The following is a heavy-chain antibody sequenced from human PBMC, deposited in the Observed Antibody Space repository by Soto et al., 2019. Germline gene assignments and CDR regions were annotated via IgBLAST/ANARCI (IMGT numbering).Heavy chain of an antibody. CDR1: GFTFSSYG. D-gene: IGHD3-10*01. V-gene: IGHV3-30*18. CDR3: AKDHGKALLWFGEFDP. J-gene: IGHJ5*02. CDR2: ISYDGSNK. Sequence: GGSLRLSCAASGFTFSSYGMHWVRQAPGKGLEWVAVISYDGSNKYYADSVKGRFTISRDNSKNTLYLQMNSLRAEDTAVYYCAKDHGKALLWFGEFDPWGQGTLVTVSS.